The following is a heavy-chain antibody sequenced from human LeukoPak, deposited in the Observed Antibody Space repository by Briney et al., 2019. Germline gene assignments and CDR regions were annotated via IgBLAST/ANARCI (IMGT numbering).Heavy chain of an antibody. J-gene: IGHJ6*02. D-gene: IGHD6-19*01. CDR1: GFTFSSYW. CDR2: IKQDGSEK. V-gene: IGHV3-7*01. Sequence: PGGSLRLSCAASGFTFSSYWMSWVRQAPGKGLEWVANIKQDGSEKYYVDSVKGRFTISRDNAKNSLYLQMNSLGAEDTAVYYCARDSLMAGFYYGMDVWGQGTTVTVSS. CDR3: ARDSLMAGFYYGMDV.